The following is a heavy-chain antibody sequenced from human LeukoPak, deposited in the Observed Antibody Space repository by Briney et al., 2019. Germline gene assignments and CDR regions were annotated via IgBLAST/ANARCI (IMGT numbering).Heavy chain of an antibody. CDR1: GYTFTGYY. CDR2: INPNSGGT. CDR3: AREYYDILTGYYNPGY. Sequence: ASVKVSCKASGYTFTGYYMHWVRQAPGQGLEWMGWINPNSGGTNYAQKFQGRVTMTRDTSISTAYMELSRLRSDDTAVYYCAREYYDILTGYYNPGYWGQGTLVTVSS. D-gene: IGHD3-9*01. V-gene: IGHV1-2*02. J-gene: IGHJ4*02.